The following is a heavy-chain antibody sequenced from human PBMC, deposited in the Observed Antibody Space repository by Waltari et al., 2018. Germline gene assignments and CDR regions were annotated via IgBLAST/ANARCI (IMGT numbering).Heavy chain of an antibody. CDR1: GGSISSYY. D-gene: IGHD3-22*01. CDR2: IYTSGST. J-gene: IGHJ6*03. V-gene: IGHV4-4*07. CDR3: ARDLRDSSGYYYYYYYMDV. Sequence: QVQLQESGPGLVKPSETLSLTCTVSGGSISSYYWSWIRPPAGKGLEWIGRIYTSGSTNNTPSLKNRGTMSVDTSKNQFSRNLSSVTAADTAVYYCARDLRDSSGYYYYYYYMDVWGKGTTVTVSS.